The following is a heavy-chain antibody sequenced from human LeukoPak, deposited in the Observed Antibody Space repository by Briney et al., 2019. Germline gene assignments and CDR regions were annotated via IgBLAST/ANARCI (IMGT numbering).Heavy chain of an antibody. Sequence: GGSLRLSCPASGSIFTRYAMSCVSQAPGKGLEWVSSISSSGRNTYYSDSVKGRFTISRDNSKDTLYLEMRSLRAEDTALYYCAKRDRPCSGDCSAPYYFDYWGQGTLVTVSS. V-gene: IGHV3-23*01. CDR1: GSIFTRYA. CDR3: AKRDRPCSGDCSAPYYFDY. CDR2: ISSSGRNT. D-gene: IGHD2-21*02. J-gene: IGHJ4*02.